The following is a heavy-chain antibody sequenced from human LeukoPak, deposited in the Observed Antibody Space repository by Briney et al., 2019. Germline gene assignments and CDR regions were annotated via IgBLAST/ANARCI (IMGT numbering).Heavy chain of an antibody. CDR1: GGSISSSSYY. CDR2: IYYSGST. D-gene: IGHD3-22*01. J-gene: IGHJ3*02. V-gene: IGHV4-39*01. CDR3: ARRSEYYYDSSGYYLDAFDI. Sequence: SETLSLTCTVSGGSISSSSYYWGWIRQPPGKGLEWIGSIYYSGSTYYNPSLKSRVTISVDTSKHQFSLKLSSVTAADTAVYYCARRSEYYYDSSGYYLDAFDIWGQGTMVTVSS.